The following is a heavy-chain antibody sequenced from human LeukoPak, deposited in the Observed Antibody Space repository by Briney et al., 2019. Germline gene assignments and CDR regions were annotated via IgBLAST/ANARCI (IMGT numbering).Heavy chain of an antibody. CDR1: GGSISSYY. V-gene: IGHV4-59*01. CDR3: ARVSVPATATYYYYGMDV. J-gene: IGHJ6*02. Sequence: SETLSLTCTVSGGSISSYYWSWIRQPPGKGLEWIGYIYYSGSTNYNPSLKSRVTISVDTSKNQFSLKLSSVTAADTAVYYCARVSVPATATYYYYGMDVWGQGTTVTVSS. D-gene: IGHD2-2*01. CDR2: IYYSGST.